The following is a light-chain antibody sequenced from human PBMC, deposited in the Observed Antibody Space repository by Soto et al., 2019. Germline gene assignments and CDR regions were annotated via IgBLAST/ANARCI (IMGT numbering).Light chain of an antibody. CDR1: QTVSSSF. CDR3: QQYNNWPPWT. Sequence: EIVLTQSPGTLSLSPGERATLSCRASQTVSSSFLAWYQQTPGQAPRLLIYAASSRATGIPDRFSGSGSETEFTLTISSLQSEDYAIYYCQQYNNWPPWTFGQGTKVDIK. J-gene: IGKJ1*01. V-gene: IGKV3D-20*02. CDR2: AAS.